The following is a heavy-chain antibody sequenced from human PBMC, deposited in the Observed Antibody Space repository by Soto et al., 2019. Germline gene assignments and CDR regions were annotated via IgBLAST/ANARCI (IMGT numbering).Heavy chain of an antibody. J-gene: IGHJ5*02. CDR3: ARDPGRSEILTGYVGYWFDP. CDR2: INPNSGGT. CDR1: GYTFTGYY. Sequence: QVQLVQSGAEVKKPGASVKVSCKASGYTFTGYYMHWVRQAPGQGLEWMGWINPNSGGTNYAQKFQGWVTMTRDTSISTAYMALSSLRSDATSVYYCARDPGRSEILTGYVGYWFDPWGQGTLVTVSS. D-gene: IGHD3-9*01. V-gene: IGHV1-2*04.